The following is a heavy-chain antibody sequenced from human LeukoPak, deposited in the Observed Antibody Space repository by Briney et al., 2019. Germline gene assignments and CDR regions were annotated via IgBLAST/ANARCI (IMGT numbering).Heavy chain of an antibody. CDR1: GLTFSNYA. Sequence: GRSLRLSRAASGLTFSNYAMSWVRQAPGKGLEWVSAISGSGGDTFYTDSVKGRFTISRDNSKNTLYLQMKGLRAEDTAVYYCVKDSVVVAGLVNYFDYWGQGTLVTVSS. V-gene: IGHV3-23*01. CDR3: VKDSVVVAGLVNYFDY. D-gene: IGHD6-19*01. J-gene: IGHJ4*02. CDR2: ISGSGGDT.